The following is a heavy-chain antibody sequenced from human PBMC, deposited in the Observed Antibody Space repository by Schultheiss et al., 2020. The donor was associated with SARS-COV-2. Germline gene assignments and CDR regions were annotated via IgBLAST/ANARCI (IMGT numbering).Heavy chain of an antibody. V-gene: IGHV3-30*01. CDR2: ISYDGSNK. Sequence: GGSLRLSCAASGFTFSSYAMHWVRQAPGKGLEWVAVISYDGSNKYYADSVDGRFTISRDNSKNTLYLQMNSLRAEDTAVYYCARPLTGYCWGGDCYNDAFDIWGQGTMVTV. J-gene: IGHJ3*02. CDR1: GFTFSSYA. CDR3: ARPLTGYCWGGDCYNDAFDI. D-gene: IGHD2-21*02.